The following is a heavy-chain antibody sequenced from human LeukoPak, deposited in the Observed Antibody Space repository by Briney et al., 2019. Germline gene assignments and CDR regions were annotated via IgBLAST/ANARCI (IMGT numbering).Heavy chain of an antibody. CDR1: GYTFTGYY. Sequence: ASVKVSCKASGYTFTGYYMHWVRQAPGQGLEWMGWISAYNGNTNYAQKLQGRVTMTTDTSTSTAYMELRSLRSDDTAVYYCAREVPAAIRSYYYYYYMDVWGKGTTVTVSS. D-gene: IGHD2-2*01. CDR3: AREVPAAIRSYYYYYYMDV. CDR2: ISAYNGNT. V-gene: IGHV1-18*04. J-gene: IGHJ6*03.